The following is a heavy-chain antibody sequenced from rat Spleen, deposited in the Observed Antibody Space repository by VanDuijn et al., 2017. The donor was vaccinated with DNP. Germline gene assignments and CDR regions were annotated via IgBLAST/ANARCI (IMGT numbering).Heavy chain of an antibody. D-gene: IGHD1-12*02. Sequence: EVQLVESGGGLVQPGRSLKLSCAASGFTFSNYDMAWVRQAPTTGLEWVASISPSGGTTYYRDSVKGRFTVSRDYAKSSLYLQMDSLRSEDTATYYCARHSYDGSYFFDYWGQGVMVAVSS. J-gene: IGHJ2*01. CDR1: GFTFSNYD. V-gene: IGHV5-25*01. CDR3: ARHSYDGSYFFDY. CDR2: ISPSGGTT.